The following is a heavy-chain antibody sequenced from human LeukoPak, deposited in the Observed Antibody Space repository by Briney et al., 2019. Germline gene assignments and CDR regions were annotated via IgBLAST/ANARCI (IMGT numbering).Heavy chain of an antibody. D-gene: IGHD5-24*01. V-gene: IGHV1-3*01. CDR3: ARDSRAPDRDVVSCYFDY. J-gene: IGHJ4*02. Sequence: ASVKVSCTASGYTFTSYAMHWVRQAPGQRLEWMGWINAGNGNATYTQKFQDRVTFTRDTSASTAYMDLSSLRSEDTAVYYCARDSRAPDRDVVSCYFDYWGQGTLVTVSS. CDR1: GYTFTSYA. CDR2: INAGNGNA.